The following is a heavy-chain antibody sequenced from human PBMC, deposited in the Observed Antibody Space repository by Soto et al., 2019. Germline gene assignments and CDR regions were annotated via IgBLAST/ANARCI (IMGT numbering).Heavy chain of an antibody. CDR2: ISYDGSNK. Sequence: QVQLVESGGGVVQPGRSLRLSCAASGFTFSSYAMHWVRQAPGKGLERVAVISYDGSNKYYADSVKGRFTISRDNSKNTLYLQMNSLRAEDTAVYYCARDVNQWSMLHAFDIWGQGTMVTVSS. CDR3: ARDVNQWSMLHAFDI. CDR1: GFTFSSYA. V-gene: IGHV3-30-3*01. J-gene: IGHJ3*02. D-gene: IGHD2-8*02.